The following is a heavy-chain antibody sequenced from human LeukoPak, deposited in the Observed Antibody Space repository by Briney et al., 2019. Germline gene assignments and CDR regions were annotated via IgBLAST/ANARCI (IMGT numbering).Heavy chain of an antibody. Sequence: ASVKVSCKASGYTFTGYYMHWVRQAPGQGLEWMGWINPNSGGTNYAQKFQGRVTMTRDTSISTAYMELSRLRSDGTAVYYCARDLEYSSSSPWFDPWGQGTLVTVSS. CDR3: ARDLEYSSSSPWFDP. CDR1: GYTFTGYY. V-gene: IGHV1-2*02. D-gene: IGHD6-6*01. J-gene: IGHJ5*02. CDR2: INPNSGGT.